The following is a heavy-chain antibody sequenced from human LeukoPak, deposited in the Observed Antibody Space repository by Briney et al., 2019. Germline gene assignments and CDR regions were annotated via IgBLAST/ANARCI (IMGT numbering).Heavy chain of an antibody. CDR1: GYSFTSYW. V-gene: IGHV5-51*01. D-gene: IGHD3-22*01. CDR2: IYPGDSDT. Sequence: GESLKISCKGSGYSFTSYWIGWVRQMPGKGLEWMGIIYPGDSDTRYSPSFQGQVTISADKSISTAYLQWSSLKASDTAMYYCARESQYYYDSSGYYSPFDYWGQGTLVTVSS. J-gene: IGHJ4*02. CDR3: ARESQYYYDSSGYYSPFDY.